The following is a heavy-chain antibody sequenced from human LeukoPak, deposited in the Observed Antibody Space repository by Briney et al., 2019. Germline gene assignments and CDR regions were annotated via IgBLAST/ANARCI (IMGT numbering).Heavy chain of an antibody. CDR3: ARGGYYYGSGSSDLSY. D-gene: IGHD3-10*01. CDR2: IYYSGST. J-gene: IGHJ4*02. Sequence: SETLSLTCTVSGGSISSYYWSWIRQPPGKGLEWIGYIYYSGSTNYNPSLKSRVTISVDTSKNQFSLKLSSVTAADTAVYYCARGGYYYGSGSSDLSYWGQETLVTVSS. CDR1: GGSISSYY. V-gene: IGHV4-59*01.